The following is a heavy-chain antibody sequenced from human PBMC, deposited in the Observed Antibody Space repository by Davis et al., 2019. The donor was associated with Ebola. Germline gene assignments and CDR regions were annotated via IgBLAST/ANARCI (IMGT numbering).Heavy chain of an antibody. CDR1: GFSFSGYW. Sequence: GESLKISCAASGFSFSGYWMHWVRQAPGKRLVWVSRINSDGSSTSYADSVKGRFTISRDNAKNTLYLQMNSLRAEDTAVYYCAKRSGYWPYYYYGMDVWGQGTTVTVSS. CDR2: INSDGSST. D-gene: IGHD3-3*01. V-gene: IGHV3-74*01. J-gene: IGHJ6*02. CDR3: AKRSGYWPYYYYGMDV.